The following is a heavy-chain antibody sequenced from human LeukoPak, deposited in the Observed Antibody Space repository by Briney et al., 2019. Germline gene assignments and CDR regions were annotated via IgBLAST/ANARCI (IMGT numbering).Heavy chain of an antibody. CDR3: AKAAAAPGFDF. CDR1: GFTFSSYA. Sequence: PGGSLRLSCAASGFTFSSYAMTWVRQAPGKGLEWVSVISGNGDGTDSADSVRGRFTISRDNSKNTLYLEMNSLRVEDTAVYHCAKAAAAPGFDFWGQGTLVTVSS. CDR2: ISGNGDGT. J-gene: IGHJ4*02. V-gene: IGHV3-23*01. D-gene: IGHD6-13*01.